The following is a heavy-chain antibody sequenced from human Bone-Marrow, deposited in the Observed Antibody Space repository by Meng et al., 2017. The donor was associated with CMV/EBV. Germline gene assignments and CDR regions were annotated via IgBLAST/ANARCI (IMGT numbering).Heavy chain of an antibody. V-gene: IGHV3-48*03. CDR2: ISSSGSTI. Sequence: GESLKISCAASGFTFSSYEMNWVRQAPGKGLEWVSYISSSGSTIYYADSVKGRFTISRDNAKNSLYLQMNSLRAEDTAVYYCAKDGLYDSSGYYYDYYFDYWGQGPLVTVYS. CDR1: GFTFSSYE. CDR3: AKDGLYDSSGYYYDYYFDY. D-gene: IGHD3-22*01. J-gene: IGHJ4*02.